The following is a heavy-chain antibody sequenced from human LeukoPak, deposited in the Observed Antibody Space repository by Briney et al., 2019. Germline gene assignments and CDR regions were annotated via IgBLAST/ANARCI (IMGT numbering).Heavy chain of an antibody. Sequence: GGSLRLSCAASGFTFSTYEMNWVRQAPGKGPEWVSFISSSGSTTVYADSVKGRFTISRDNARNSLFLQMNSLRAEDTAVYYCARGYCDSTSCHEEGFDFWGQGTLVTVSS. CDR1: GFTFSTYE. J-gene: IGHJ4*02. CDR3: ARGYCDSTSCHEEGFDF. CDR2: ISSSGSTT. V-gene: IGHV3-48*03. D-gene: IGHD2-2*01.